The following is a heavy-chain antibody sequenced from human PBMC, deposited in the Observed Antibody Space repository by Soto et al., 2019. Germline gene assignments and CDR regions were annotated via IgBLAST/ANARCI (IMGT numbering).Heavy chain of an antibody. V-gene: IGHV3-33*01. CDR2: IWYDGSNK. D-gene: IGHD1-7*01. Sequence: QKYLVESGGGVVQPGGSLRLSCVASGSIFSGYGMHWVRQAPGKGLELVAVIWYDGSNKYYADSVKGRFTISRDNSKNMLYLQMDSLRAEDTAVYYCARDGIGGTVFRGFCDYWRQGTLVTVSS. CDR3: ARDGIGGTVFRGFCDY. J-gene: IGHJ4*02. CDR1: GSIFSGYG.